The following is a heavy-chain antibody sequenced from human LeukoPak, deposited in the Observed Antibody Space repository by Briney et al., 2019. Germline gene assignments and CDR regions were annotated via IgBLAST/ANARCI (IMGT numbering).Heavy chain of an antibody. Sequence: GGSLRLSCAASGFTFSSCSMNWVRQAPGKGLEWVSVIYSGGSTYYADSVKGRFTISRDNSKNTLYLQMNSLRAEDTAVYYCATDSSGYSKRYFHYWGQGTLVTVSS. V-gene: IGHV3-66*01. CDR3: ATDSSGYSKRYFHY. CDR1: GFTFSSCS. CDR2: IYSGGST. D-gene: IGHD3-22*01. J-gene: IGHJ4*02.